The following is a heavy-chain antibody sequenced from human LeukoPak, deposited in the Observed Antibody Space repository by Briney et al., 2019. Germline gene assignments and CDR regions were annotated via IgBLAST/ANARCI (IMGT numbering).Heavy chain of an antibody. CDR3: ARFQQRNSGYDPGAFDI. D-gene: IGHD5-12*01. CDR2: ISSSSSYI. Sequence: GGSLRLSCAASGFTFSSYSMNWVRQAPGKGLEWVSSISSSSSYIYYADSVKGRFTISRDNAKNSLYLQMNSLRAEDTAVYYCARFQQRNSGYDPGAFDIWGQGTMVTVSS. CDR1: GFTFSSYS. V-gene: IGHV3-21*01. J-gene: IGHJ3*02.